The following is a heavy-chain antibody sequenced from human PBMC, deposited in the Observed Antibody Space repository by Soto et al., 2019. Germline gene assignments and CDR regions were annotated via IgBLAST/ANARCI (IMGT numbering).Heavy chain of an antibody. CDR1: GFSVTANY. Sequence: DVQVVESGGGLIQPGGSLRLSCEVSGFSVTANYTSWVRQAPEKGLEWVSVIYSGGSTYYVDSVKGRFSISRDISKNTLYLQMNSLRAEDTAVYYCHGYGYWGQGTLVTVSS. D-gene: IGHD5-12*01. CDR2: IYSGGST. V-gene: IGHV3-53*01. CDR3: HGYGY. J-gene: IGHJ4*02.